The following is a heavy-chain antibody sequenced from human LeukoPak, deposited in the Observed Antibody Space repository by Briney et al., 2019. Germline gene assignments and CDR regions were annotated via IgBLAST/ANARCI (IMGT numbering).Heavy chain of an antibody. V-gene: IGHV1-18*04. CDR2: ISAYNGNT. CDR1: GYTFTGYY. J-gene: IGHJ4*02. D-gene: IGHD5-12*01. CDR3: ARDSGYDSSDY. Sequence: ASVKVSCKASGYTFTGYYVHWVRQAPGQGLEWMGWISAYNGNTNYAQKLQGRVTMTTDTSTSTAYMELRSLRSDDTAVYYCARDSGYDSSDYWGQGTLVTVSS.